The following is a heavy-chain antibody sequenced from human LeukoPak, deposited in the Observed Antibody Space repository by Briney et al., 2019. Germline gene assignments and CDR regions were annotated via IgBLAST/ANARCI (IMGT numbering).Heavy chain of an antibody. D-gene: IGHD6-13*01. CDR2: IYTSGST. CDR1: GGSISSGSYY. CDR3: ARNLIPEQLVLNF. Sequence: PSETLSLTCTVSGGSISSGSYYWSWIRQPAGKGLEWIGRIYTSGSTNYNPSLESRVTMSVDTSKNQFSLNLRSVTPEDTAVYYCARNLIPEQLVLNFWGQGTLVTVSS. V-gene: IGHV4-61*02. J-gene: IGHJ4*02.